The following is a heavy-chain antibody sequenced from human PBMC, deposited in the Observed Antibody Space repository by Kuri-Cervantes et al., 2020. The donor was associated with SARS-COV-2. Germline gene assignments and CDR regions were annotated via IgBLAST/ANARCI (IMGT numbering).Heavy chain of an antibody. CDR1: GFTFSSYG. V-gene: IGHV3-30*18. J-gene: IGHJ4*02. Sequence: GGSLRLSCAASGFTFSSYGMHWVRQAPGKGLEWVAVISYDGSNKYYADSVKGRFTISRDNSKNTLYLQMNSLRAEDTAVYYCAKVNSRTYYFDYWGQGTLVTVSS. D-gene: IGHD6-13*01. CDR3: AKVNSRTYYFDY. CDR2: ISYDGSNK.